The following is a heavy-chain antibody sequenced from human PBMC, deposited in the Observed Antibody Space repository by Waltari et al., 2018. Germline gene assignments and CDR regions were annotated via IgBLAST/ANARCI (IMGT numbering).Heavy chain of an antibody. V-gene: IGHV3-33*06. CDR3: AKGFTWIASTHDAFDI. D-gene: IGHD3-16*01. Sequence: QVQLVESGGGVVQPGRSLRLSCAASGFPFSSYGLQWVRQAPGKGLEWVAVIWYDGSNKYYADSVKGRFTISRDNSKNTLYLQMNSLRAEDTAVYYCAKGFTWIASTHDAFDIWGQGTMVTVSS. CDR2: IWYDGSNK. J-gene: IGHJ3*02. CDR1: GFPFSSYG.